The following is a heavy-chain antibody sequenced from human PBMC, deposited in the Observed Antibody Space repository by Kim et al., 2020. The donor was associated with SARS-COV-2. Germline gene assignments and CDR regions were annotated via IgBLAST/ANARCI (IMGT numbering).Heavy chain of an antibody. J-gene: IGHJ6*02. CDR3: ARHIYCSGGSCYYPYGMDV. V-gene: IGHV5-10-1*01. D-gene: IGHD2-15*01. Sequence: GESLKISCKGSGYSFTSYWISWVRQMPGKGLEWMGRIDPSDSYTNYSPSFQGHVTISADKSISTAYLQWSSLKASDTAMYYCARHIYCSGGSCYYPYGMDVWGQGTTVTVSS. CDR2: IDPSDSYT. CDR1: GYSFTSYW.